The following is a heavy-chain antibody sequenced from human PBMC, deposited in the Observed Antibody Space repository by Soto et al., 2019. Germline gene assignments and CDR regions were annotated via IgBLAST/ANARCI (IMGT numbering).Heavy chain of an antibody. CDR2: IYPGDSDT. V-gene: IGHV5-51*01. D-gene: IGHD2-8*01. CDR3: ARQDYKYAHFDL. CDR1: GYSFTNYW. Sequence: GESLKISCKGSGYSFTNYWIGWVRQMPGKGLEWMGIIYPGDSDTRYSPSFQGQVIISVDQSISTAYLQWSSLQASDTAMYYCARQDYKYAHFDLWGQGNLVAVYS. J-gene: IGHJ4*02.